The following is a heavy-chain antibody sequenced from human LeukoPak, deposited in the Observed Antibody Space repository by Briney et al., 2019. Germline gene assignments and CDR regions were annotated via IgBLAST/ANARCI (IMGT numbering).Heavy chain of an antibody. Sequence: ASVKVSCKASGYTFTGYYMHWVRQAPGQGLEWMGWINPNSGGTNHAQKFQGRVTMTRDTSISTAYMELSRLRSDDTAVYYCARGYSYRVVGVWGQGTTVTVSS. D-gene: IGHD5-18*01. J-gene: IGHJ6*02. V-gene: IGHV1-2*02. CDR3: ARGYSYRVVGV. CDR1: GYTFTGYY. CDR2: INPNSGGT.